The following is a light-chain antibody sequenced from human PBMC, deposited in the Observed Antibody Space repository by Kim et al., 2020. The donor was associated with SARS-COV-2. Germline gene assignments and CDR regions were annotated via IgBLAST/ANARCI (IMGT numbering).Light chain of an antibody. CDR1: QSVSSRY. CDR3: QQYGNSFSIT. Sequence: EIVLTQSPGTLSLSPGEKATLSCRASQSVSSRYLTWYQQKPGQAPRVLIYGASNRATGIPDRFSGSGSGTDFTLTINRLEPEDFAVYYCQQYGNSFSITFGKGTRLEIK. V-gene: IGKV3-20*01. CDR2: GAS. J-gene: IGKJ5*01.